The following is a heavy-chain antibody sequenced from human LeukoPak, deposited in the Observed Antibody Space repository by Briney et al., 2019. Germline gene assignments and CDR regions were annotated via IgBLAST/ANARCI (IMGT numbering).Heavy chain of an antibody. D-gene: IGHD5-12*01. V-gene: IGHV3-21*01. CDR3: ARDPGSGYDPHTDY. J-gene: IGHJ4*02. CDR1: GFTFSSYS. CDR2: ISSSSSYI. Sequence: GGSLRLSCAASGFTFSSYSMNWVRQAPGKGLEWVSSISSSSSYIYYADSVKGRFTISRDNAKNSLYLRMNSLRAEDTAVYYCARDPGSGYDPHTDYWGQGTLVTVSS.